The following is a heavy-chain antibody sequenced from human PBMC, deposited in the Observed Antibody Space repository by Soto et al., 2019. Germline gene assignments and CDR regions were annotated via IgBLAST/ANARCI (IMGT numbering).Heavy chain of an antibody. CDR2: ISSSGNTI. CDR3: ARRYSGGRAFDI. J-gene: IGHJ3*02. CDR1: EFTFSDYY. V-gene: IGHV3-11*01. Sequence: QVQLVESGGGLVRPGESLRLSCAASEFTFSDYYMSWIRQAPGKGLEWVSYISSSGNTIYYADSVKGRFTISRDNAKNSVYLQRNSLRAEDTAVYYCARRYSGGRAFDICGQGTMVTVSS. D-gene: IGHD5-12*01.